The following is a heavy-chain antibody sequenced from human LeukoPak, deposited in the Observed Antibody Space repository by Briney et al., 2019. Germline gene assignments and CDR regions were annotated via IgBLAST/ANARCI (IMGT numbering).Heavy chain of an antibody. CDR1: GFTFSSYN. CDR2: IGSSGGFI. CDR3: ARRDGGSGSYYNLGY. Sequence: GGSLRLSCSTSGFTFSSYNMNWVRQAPGKGLEWVSGIGSSGGFIFYADSLKGRFTISRDNANNSLYLQMNSLRAEDTAVYYCARRDGGSGSYYNLGYWGQGTLVTVSS. V-gene: IGHV3-21*01. D-gene: IGHD3-10*01. J-gene: IGHJ4*02.